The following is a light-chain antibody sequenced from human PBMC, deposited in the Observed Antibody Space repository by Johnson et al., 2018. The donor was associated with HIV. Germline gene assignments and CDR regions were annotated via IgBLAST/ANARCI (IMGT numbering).Light chain of an antibody. CDR3: GTWDSSLTVGV. CDR1: SSNIGNNY. CDR2: EDN. Sequence: QSVLTQPPSVSAAPGQKVTISCSGSSSNIGNNYVSWYQQLPGTAPKVLIYEDNKRPSGIPDRFSGSKSGTSAALDIAGLQTGDEADYYCGTWDSSLTVGVFGSGTKVTVL. J-gene: IGLJ1*01. V-gene: IGLV1-51*02.